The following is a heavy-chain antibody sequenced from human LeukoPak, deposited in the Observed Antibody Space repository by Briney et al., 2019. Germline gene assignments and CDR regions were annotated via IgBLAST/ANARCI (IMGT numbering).Heavy chain of an antibody. J-gene: IGHJ4*02. CDR2: VYISGST. CDR1: GVSISNYY. V-gene: IGHV4-4*09. CDR3: ARIPLGYSGAYYFDS. Sequence: NPSETLSLTCSVSGVSISNYYRSWIRQPPGKGLEWAGYVYISGSTNYNPSLRGRVTIALDTSKRQFSLKLSSVTAADTALYYCARIPLGYSGAYYFDSWGQGTLVTVSS. D-gene: IGHD5-12*01.